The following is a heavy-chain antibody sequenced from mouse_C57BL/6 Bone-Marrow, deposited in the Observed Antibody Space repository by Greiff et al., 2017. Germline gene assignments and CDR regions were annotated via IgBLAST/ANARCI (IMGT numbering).Heavy chain of an antibody. CDR3: AGNYGYGVWDY. J-gene: IGHJ2*01. D-gene: IGHD2-2*01. CDR1: GYTFTSYW. CDR2: IHPNSGST. Sequence: VQLQQPGAELVKPGASVKLSCKASGYTFTSYWMHWVKQRPGQGLEWIGMIHPNSGSTNYNQKFKSKDTLTVDKSSSTAYMQLSSLTSEDSAVYYCAGNYGYGVWDYWGQGTTLTVSS. V-gene: IGHV1-64*01.